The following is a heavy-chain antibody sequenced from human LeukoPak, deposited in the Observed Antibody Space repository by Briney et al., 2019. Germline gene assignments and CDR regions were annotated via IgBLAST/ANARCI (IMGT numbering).Heavy chain of an antibody. J-gene: IGHJ3*02. CDR2: VDPEDGET. Sequence: ASVKVSCKVSGYTFTDYYMHWVQQAPGNGLECMGLVDPEDGETIYAEKFQGRVTITADTSTDTAYMELSSMRSEATAVYYCATSPQYSSSWYRAFDIWGQGTMVTVSS. D-gene: IGHD6-13*01. V-gene: IGHV1-69-2*01. CDR3: ATSPQYSSSWYRAFDI. CDR1: GYTFTDYY.